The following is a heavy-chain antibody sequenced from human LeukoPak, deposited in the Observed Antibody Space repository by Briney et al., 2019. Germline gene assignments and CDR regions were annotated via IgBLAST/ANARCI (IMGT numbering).Heavy chain of an antibody. CDR2: IHKSGTIT. V-gene: IGHV3-48*02. J-gene: IGHJ4*02. CDR3: ARDPHALDF. CDR1: GFSFSTYI. Sequence: GGSLRLSCAACGFSFSTYIMNWVRQAPGKGLEWVSYIHKSGTITYYRDSVKGRFTISRDNAKNSLYLQMNSLRDEDTAVYYCARDPHALDFWGQGTLVTVSS.